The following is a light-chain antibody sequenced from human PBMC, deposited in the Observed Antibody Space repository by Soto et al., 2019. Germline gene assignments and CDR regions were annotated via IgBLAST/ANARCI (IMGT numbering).Light chain of an antibody. CDR2: EVS. J-gene: IGLJ2*01. CDR3: SSYAGSNNLGV. CDR1: SSDVGGYNY. Sequence: QSALTQPPSASGSPGQSVTISCTGTSSDVGGYNYVSWYQQHPGKAPKLMIYEVSNRPSGVPDRFSGSKSGNTASLTVSGLQAEDEADDYCSSYAGSNNLGVFGGGTKLTVL. V-gene: IGLV2-8*01.